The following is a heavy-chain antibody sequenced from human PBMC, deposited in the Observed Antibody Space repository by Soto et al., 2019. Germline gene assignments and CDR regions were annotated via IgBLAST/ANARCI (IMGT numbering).Heavy chain of an antibody. CDR2: ISGSGGST. CDR3: ANGLDTDMVKGFLFLDY. CDR1: GFTFSSYA. J-gene: IGHJ4*02. D-gene: IGHD5-18*01. V-gene: IGHV3-23*01. Sequence: PGGSLRLSCAASGFTFSSYAMSWVRQAPGKGLEWVSAISGSGGSTYYADSVKGRFTISRDNSKNTLYLQMNSLRAEDTAVYYCANGLDTDMVKGFLFLDYWGQGTLVTVSS.